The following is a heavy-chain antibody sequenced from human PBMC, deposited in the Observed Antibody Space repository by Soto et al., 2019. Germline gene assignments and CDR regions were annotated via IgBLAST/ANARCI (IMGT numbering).Heavy chain of an antibody. V-gene: IGHV1-8*01. J-gene: IGHJ5*02. D-gene: IGHD3-10*01. CDR1: GFTFSTND. CDR2: MNANVDAT. Sequence: QVQLVQSGAEVKKPGASVKVSCKASGFTFSTNDINWVRQAPRQGLQWMGWMNANVDATDSPQEFKGRVTMTWNASISTAYMELSNLKSDDTAVYYCAREVVDGSSLWLDPWGQGTLVTVSS. CDR3: AREVVDGSSLWLDP.